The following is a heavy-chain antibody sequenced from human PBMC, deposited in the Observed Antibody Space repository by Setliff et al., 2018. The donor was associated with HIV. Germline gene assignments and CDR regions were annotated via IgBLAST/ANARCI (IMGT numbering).Heavy chain of an antibody. D-gene: IGHD6-6*01. Sequence: TSETLSLTCTVSGGSISSTSYYWGWIRQPPGKGLEWIVTISYSGSTYYNPSLKSRVTISVDTSKKQFSLKLSSVTAADTAVYYCARLVSSSSKFDSWGQGTLVTVSS. V-gene: IGHV4-39*01. CDR1: GGSISSTSYY. CDR2: ISYSGST. CDR3: ARLVSSSSKFDS. J-gene: IGHJ4*02.